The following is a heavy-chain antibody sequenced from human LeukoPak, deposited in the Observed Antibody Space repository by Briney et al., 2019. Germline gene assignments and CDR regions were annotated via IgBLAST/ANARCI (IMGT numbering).Heavy chain of an antibody. CDR3: ARSVGGLGEVYFDY. V-gene: IGHV4-34*01. Sequence: SETLSLTCAVYGESFSGYYWSWIRQPPGKGLEWIGEINHSGSTNYNPSLKRRGTISVDTSKNQFSLNLSSVPAADTAVYYCARSVGGLGEVYFDYWGQGTLVTVSS. J-gene: IGHJ4*02. CDR2: INHSGST. D-gene: IGHD3-16*01. CDR1: GESFSGYY.